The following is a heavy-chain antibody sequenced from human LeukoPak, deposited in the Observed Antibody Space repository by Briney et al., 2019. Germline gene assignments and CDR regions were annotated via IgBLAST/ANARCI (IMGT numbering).Heavy chain of an antibody. V-gene: IGHV4-59*01. J-gene: IGHJ4*02. CDR2: IYYSGST. Sequence: PSDTLSLTGTVPGGPIHRYYWSWIRQPPGKGLDWIGEIYYSGSTNYNPSLKSRVTISVDTSKNQFSLKLSSVTAADTAVYYCARGAPYYYDSSGYLFDYWGQGTLVTVSS. CDR3: ARGAPYYYDSSGYLFDY. CDR1: GGPIHRYY. D-gene: IGHD3-22*01.